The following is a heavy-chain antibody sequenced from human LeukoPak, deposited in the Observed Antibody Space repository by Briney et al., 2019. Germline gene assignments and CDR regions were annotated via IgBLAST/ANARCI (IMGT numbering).Heavy chain of an antibody. Sequence: GGSLRLSCAASGFTFSSYWMSWVRQAPGKGPEWVANMNRDGSEKYYADSVKGRFTISRDNARNSVYLQMNSLRVEDTAVYYCARDPVEWEQLLDYWGQGTLVTVSS. CDR3: ARDPVEWEQLLDY. CDR1: GFTFSSYW. J-gene: IGHJ4*02. V-gene: IGHV3-7*01. D-gene: IGHD1-26*01. CDR2: MNRDGSEK.